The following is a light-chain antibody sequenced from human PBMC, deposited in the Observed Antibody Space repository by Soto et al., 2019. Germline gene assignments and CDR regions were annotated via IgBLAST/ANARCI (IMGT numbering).Light chain of an antibody. Sequence: QSVLTQPPSVSGAPGQRVTISCTGSSSNIGAGYDVHWYQQLPGTAPKLLIYGNSNRPSGVPDRFSGSKSGTSASLAITGLQAEDEADYYSQSYDSSLSCWVFGGGTKVTVL. V-gene: IGLV1-40*01. CDR2: GNS. CDR3: QSYDSSLSCWV. CDR1: SSNIGAGYD. J-gene: IGLJ3*02.